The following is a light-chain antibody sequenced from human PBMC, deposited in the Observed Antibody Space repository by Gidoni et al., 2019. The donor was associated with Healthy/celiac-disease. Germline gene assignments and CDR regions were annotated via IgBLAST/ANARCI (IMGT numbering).Light chain of an antibody. J-gene: IGKJ2*01. CDR2: GAS. Sequence: DIVLTQSPGTLSLSPGERATLSCRASQSVSSSYLAWYQQKPGQAPRLLIYGASSRATGIPDRFSGSGSGTDFTLTISRLEPEDFAVYYCQQYGSSYTFXQXTKLEIK. CDR3: QQYGSSYT. V-gene: IGKV3-20*01. CDR1: QSVSSSY.